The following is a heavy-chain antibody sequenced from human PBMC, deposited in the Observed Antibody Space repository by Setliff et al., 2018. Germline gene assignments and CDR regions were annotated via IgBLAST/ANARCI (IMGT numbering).Heavy chain of an antibody. Sequence: LSLTCSVSGYSISSGYYWGWIRQPPGKGLEWIGSIYHNGNSYYNPSLKSRVTISVDTSKNQLSLKLNSVTAADTAVYYCARLIDYGDFLYFDYWGQGTLVTVSS. V-gene: IGHV4-38-2*01. D-gene: IGHD4-17*01. CDR1: GYSISSGYY. CDR2: IYHNGNS. CDR3: ARLIDYGDFLYFDY. J-gene: IGHJ4*02.